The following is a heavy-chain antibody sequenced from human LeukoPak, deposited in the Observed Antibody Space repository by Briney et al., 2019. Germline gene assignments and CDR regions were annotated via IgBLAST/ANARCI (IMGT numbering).Heavy chain of an antibody. Sequence: ASVKVSCKASGYTFTSYGISWVRQAPGQGLEWMGWISAYNGNTNYAQKLQGRVTMTTDTSTSTAYMELRSLRSDDTAVYYCAREITAVTREYYFDYWGQGTLVTVSS. V-gene: IGHV1-18*01. CDR3: AREITAVTREYYFDY. CDR1: GYTFTSYG. J-gene: IGHJ4*02. D-gene: IGHD5-18*01. CDR2: ISAYNGNT.